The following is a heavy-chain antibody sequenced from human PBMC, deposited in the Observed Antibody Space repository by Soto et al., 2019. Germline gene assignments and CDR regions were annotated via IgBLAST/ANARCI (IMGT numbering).Heavy chain of an antibody. CDR1: GFTFSTYG. V-gene: IGHV3-30*18. J-gene: IGHJ4*02. CDR2: ISYDGSNK. CDR3: AKGFSYSVTDY. D-gene: IGHD5-18*01. Sequence: QVQLVESGGGVVQPGRSLRLSCAASGFTFSTYGMHWVRQAPGKGLEWVAVISYDGSNKYYADSVKGRFTISRDNSKITLYLQMSSLRAEDTAVYYCAKGFSYSVTDYWGQGTLVTVSS.